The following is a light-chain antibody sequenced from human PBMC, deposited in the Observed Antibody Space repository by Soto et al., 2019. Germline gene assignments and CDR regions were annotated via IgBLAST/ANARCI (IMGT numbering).Light chain of an antibody. J-gene: IGKJ1*01. CDR3: QQSYNTPVT. V-gene: IGKV1-39*01. CDR1: PNIDTY. CDR2: AAS. Sequence: DIQMTQSPSSLSASIGDRVTIACRASPNIDTYVSWYQHKPGKAPKLLIYAASTLEPGVPSRFSGSGSGTDFTLTIASLEPEDFATYDCQQSYNTPVTFGQGTKVEI.